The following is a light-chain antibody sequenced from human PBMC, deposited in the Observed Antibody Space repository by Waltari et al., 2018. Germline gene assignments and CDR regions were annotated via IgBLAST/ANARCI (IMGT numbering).Light chain of an antibody. CDR3: QHYVRLPAT. Sequence: EIVLTPSPGTLSLSPGDRATLSCRASQSVGRPLAWYQLKPGQAPRLLIYAASTRATGIPDRFSGSGSGTDFSLTISRLEPEDFAVYFCQHYVRLPATFGQGTRVEIK. CDR1: QSVGRP. J-gene: IGKJ1*01. CDR2: AAS. V-gene: IGKV3-20*01.